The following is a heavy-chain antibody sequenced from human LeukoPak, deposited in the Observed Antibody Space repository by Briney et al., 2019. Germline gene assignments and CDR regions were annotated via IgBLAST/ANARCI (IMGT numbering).Heavy chain of an antibody. J-gene: IGHJ4*02. V-gene: IGHV4-30-2*01. CDR2: IYHSGST. CDR3: ARAPGGYSYGYPDY. Sequence: PSETLSLTCAVSGGSISSGGYSWSWIRQPPGKGLEWIGYIYHSGSTYYNPSLKSRVTISADRSKNQFSLKLSSVTAADTAVYYCARAPGGYSYGYPDYWGQGTLVTVSS. CDR1: GGSISSGGYS. D-gene: IGHD5-18*01.